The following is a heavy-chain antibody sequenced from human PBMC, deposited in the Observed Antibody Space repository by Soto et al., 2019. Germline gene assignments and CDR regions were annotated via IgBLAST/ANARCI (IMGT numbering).Heavy chain of an antibody. Sequence: QVQLQESGPGLVKPSETLSLTCAVSGDSISSYYCMWIRQPPGKGLESIGYLYYGRSANYNPSLKRRVPLSVDTSTNQCSLTLSSMTAADPAVYYCALRSMAVVPEYWGQGTLVTVSS. D-gene: IGHD3-22*01. CDR1: GDSISSYY. CDR3: ALRSMAVVPEY. J-gene: IGHJ4*02. V-gene: IGHV4-59*01. CDR2: LYYGRSA.